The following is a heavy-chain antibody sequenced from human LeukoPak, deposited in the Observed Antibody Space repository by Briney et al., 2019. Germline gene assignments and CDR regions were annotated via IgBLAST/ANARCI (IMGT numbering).Heavy chain of an antibody. J-gene: IGHJ4*02. CDR1: GFTFSSYS. V-gene: IGHV3-21*01. D-gene: IGHD1-26*01. Sequence: GGSLRLSCAASGFTFSSYSMNWVRQAPGKGLEWVSSISSSSSYIYYADSVKGRFTISRDNAKNSLYLQMNSLRAEDTAVYYCARVYSGSDYFDYWGQGTLVTVSS. CDR2: ISSSSSYI. CDR3: ARVYSGSDYFDY.